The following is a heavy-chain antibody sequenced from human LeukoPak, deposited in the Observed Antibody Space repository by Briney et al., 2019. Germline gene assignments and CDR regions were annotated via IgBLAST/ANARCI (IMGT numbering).Heavy chain of an antibody. D-gene: IGHD2-2*01. CDR1: GGTFSSYA. CDR2: IIPIFGTA. V-gene: IGHV1-69*06. Sequence: ASVKVSCKASGGTFSSYAISWVRQAPGQGLEWMGGIIPIFGTANYAQKFQGRVTITADKSTSTAYMELSSLRSEDTAVYYCARVPEQDIVVVPAAKSPYYYYYYMDVWGKGTTVTVSS. J-gene: IGHJ6*03. CDR3: ARVPEQDIVVVPAAKSPYYYYYYMDV.